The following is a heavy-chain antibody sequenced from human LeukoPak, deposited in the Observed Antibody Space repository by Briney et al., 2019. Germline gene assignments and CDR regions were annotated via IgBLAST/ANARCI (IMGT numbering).Heavy chain of an antibody. V-gene: IGHV4-39*01. CDR1: GGSISSSSYY. J-gene: IGHJ6*02. Sequence: PSETLSLTCTVSGGSISSSSYYWGWIRQPPGKGLEWIATIYYSGSTYYSPSLKSRVTISVDMSKNQVSPKLTSVTAADTAVYYCARHVRGVMRYGMDVWGQGTTVTVSS. D-gene: IGHD3-10*02. CDR2: IYYSGST. CDR3: ARHVRGVMRYGMDV.